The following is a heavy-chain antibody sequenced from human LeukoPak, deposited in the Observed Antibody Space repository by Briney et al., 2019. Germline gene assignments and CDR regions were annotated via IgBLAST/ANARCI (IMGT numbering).Heavy chain of an antibody. CDR3: ARAPYSSSSRLDY. Sequence: GGSLRLSCAASGFTFSDYYMSWIRQAPGKGLEWVSYISSSGSTIYYADSVKGRFTISRDNAKNSLYLQMNSLRAEDTAVYYCARAPYSSSSRLDYWGQGTLVTVSS. J-gene: IGHJ4*02. V-gene: IGHV3-11*01. CDR1: GFTFSDYY. D-gene: IGHD6-6*01. CDR2: ISSSGSTI.